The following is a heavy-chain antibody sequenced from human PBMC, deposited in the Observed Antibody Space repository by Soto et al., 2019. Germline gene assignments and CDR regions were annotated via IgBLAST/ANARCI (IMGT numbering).Heavy chain of an antibody. CDR2: ISAYNGNT. CDR1: GYTLTSYG. J-gene: IGHJ6*02. V-gene: IGHV1-18*04. Sequence: ASVKVSCKASGYTLTSYGISWVRQAPGQGLEWMGWISAYNGNTNYAQKLQGRVTMTTDTSTSTAYMELRSLRSDDTAVYYCARDPGRKDYDFWSGYYSIISPRDYYGMDVWGQGTTVTVSS. CDR3: ARDPGRKDYDFWSGYYSIISPRDYYGMDV. D-gene: IGHD3-3*01.